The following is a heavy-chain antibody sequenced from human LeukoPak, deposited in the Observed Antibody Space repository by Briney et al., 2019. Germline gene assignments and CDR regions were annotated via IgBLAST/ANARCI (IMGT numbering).Heavy chain of an antibody. CDR3: ARRGYDSSGRGYAFDI. V-gene: IGHV4-31*03. Sequence: PSETLSLTCTVSGGSITSGGYYWSWVRHYPGKGLEWIGYISNSGNTYYNASLRRRVTISVDTSKNQFSLKLSSVTAADTAVYYCARRGYDSSGRGYAFDIWGQGTMVTVSS. CDR1: GGSITSGGYY. J-gene: IGHJ3*02. CDR2: ISNSGNT. D-gene: IGHD3-22*01.